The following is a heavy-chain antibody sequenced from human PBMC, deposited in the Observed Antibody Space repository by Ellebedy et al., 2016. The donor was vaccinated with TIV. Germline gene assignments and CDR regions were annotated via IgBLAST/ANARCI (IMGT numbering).Heavy chain of an antibody. V-gene: IGHV1-46*01. CDR1: GYTFTSYY. J-gene: IGHJ3*02. Sequence: ASVKVSCXASGYTFTSYYMHWVRQAPGQGLEWMGIINPSGGSTSYAQKFQGRVTITADESTSTAYMELSSLRSEDTAVYYCARGKSIAARGAFDIWGQGTMVTVSS. CDR2: INPSGGST. CDR3: ARGKSIAARGAFDI. D-gene: IGHD6-6*01.